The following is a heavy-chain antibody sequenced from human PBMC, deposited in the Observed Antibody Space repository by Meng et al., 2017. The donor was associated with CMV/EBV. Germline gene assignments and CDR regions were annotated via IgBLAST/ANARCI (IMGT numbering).Heavy chain of an antibody. CDR3: TGQDCSSTSCYTQTDYYYYGMDV. J-gene: IGHJ6*02. D-gene: IGHD2-2*02. CDR2: IIPIFGTA. CDR1: GGTFSSYA. V-gene: IGHV1-69*05. Sequence: SVKVSCKASGGTFSSYAISWVRQVPGQGLEWMGGIIPIFGTANYAQKFQGRVTITTDESTSTAYMELSSLRSEDTAVYYCTGQDCSSTSCYTQTDYYYYGMDVWGQGTTVTVSS.